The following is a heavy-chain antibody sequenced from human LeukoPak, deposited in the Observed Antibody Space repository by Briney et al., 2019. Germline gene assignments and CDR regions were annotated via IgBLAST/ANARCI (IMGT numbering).Heavy chain of an antibody. CDR3: ARDFRYHDSSGYYSFDY. D-gene: IGHD3-22*01. J-gene: IGHJ4*02. CDR2: ISYDGSNK. V-gene: IGHV3-30*04. Sequence: GGSLRLSCAASGFTFSSYAMHWVRQAPGKGLEWVAVISYDGSNKYYADSVKGRFTISRDNSKNTLYLQMNSLRAEDTAVYYCARDFRYHDSSGYYSFDYRGQGTLVTVSS. CDR1: GFTFSSYA.